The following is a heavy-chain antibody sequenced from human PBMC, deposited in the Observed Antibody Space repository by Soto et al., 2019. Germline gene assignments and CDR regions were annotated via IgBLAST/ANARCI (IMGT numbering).Heavy chain of an antibody. V-gene: IGHV3-74*01. D-gene: IGHD3-22*01. CDR2: INSDGSMT. Sequence: GGSLRLSCAASGFTCSRYWMHWVRQAPGEGLMWVSRINSDGSMTSYADSVKGRFTISRDNSKNTLYLQMNSLRAEDTALYYCAKDRGITMVVVTVLLDYWGQGTLVTVSS. J-gene: IGHJ4*02. CDR3: AKDRGITMVVVTVLLDY. CDR1: GFTCSRYW.